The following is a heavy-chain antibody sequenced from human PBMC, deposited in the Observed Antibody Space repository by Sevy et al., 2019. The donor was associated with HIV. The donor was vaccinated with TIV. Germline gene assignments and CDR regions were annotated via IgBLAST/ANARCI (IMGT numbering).Heavy chain of an antibody. J-gene: IGHJ4*02. Sequence: GGSLRLSCAASGFTFSSYWMHWVRQAPGKGLVWVSRINSDGSSTNYADSVKGRFTISRDNAKNTLYLQMNSLRAEDTAVYYCAREYSGTYYYFDYWGQGTLATVSS. CDR1: GFTFSSYW. CDR2: INSDGSST. D-gene: IGHD1-26*01. CDR3: AREYSGTYYYFDY. V-gene: IGHV3-74*01.